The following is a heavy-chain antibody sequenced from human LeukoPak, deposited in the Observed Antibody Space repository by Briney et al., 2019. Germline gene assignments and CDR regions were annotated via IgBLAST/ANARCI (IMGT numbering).Heavy chain of an antibody. CDR3: ARGTYDFWSGYHYGMDV. CDR2: IYYSGST. Sequence: PSETLSLTCTVSGGSISSSSYYWGWIRQPPGKGLEWIGSIYYSGSTYYNPSLKSRVTISVDTSKNQFSLKLSSVTAADTAVYYCARGTYDFWSGYHYGMDVWGQGTTVTVSS. CDR1: GGSISSSSYY. D-gene: IGHD3-3*01. V-gene: IGHV4-39*01. J-gene: IGHJ6*02.